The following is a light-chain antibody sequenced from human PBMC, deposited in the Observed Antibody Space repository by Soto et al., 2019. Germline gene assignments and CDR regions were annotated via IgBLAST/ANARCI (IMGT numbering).Light chain of an antibody. CDR2: EVN. CDR3: CSYAGTYPWV. J-gene: IGLJ3*02. V-gene: IGLV2-14*01. CDR1: SSDVGHYNY. Sequence: QSALTQPASVSGSPGQSITISCTGTSSDVGHYNYVSWYQQHPGKVPKLMIYEVNNRPSGVSNRFSGSKSGNTASLTISGLQAEDEADYYCCSYAGTYPWVFGGGTKVTVL.